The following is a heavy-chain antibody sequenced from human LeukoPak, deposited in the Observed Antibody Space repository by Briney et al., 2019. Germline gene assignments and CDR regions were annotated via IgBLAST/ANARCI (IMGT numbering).Heavy chain of an antibody. V-gene: IGHV3-23*01. CDR2: ISGSGGST. J-gene: IGHJ3*02. Sequence: GASLRPSCAASGFTFSSYAMSWVRQAPGKGLEWVSAISGSGGSTYYADSVKGRFTISRDNSKNTLYLQMNSLRAEDTAVYYCAKDVWELPPVREHDAFDIWGQGTMVTVSS. D-gene: IGHD1-26*01. CDR1: GFTFSSYA. CDR3: AKDVWELPPVREHDAFDI.